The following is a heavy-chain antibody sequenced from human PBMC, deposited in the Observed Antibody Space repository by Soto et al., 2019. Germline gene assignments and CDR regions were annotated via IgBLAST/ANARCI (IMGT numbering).Heavy chain of an antibody. Sequence: PSVTLPRTWTAAGGSISSYYRSWNRQPGGRGLRWIGCIYASRSTNYNPSLKSRVTMAVDTSKNQFSLKLSSVTAADTAGYYCARTAGPWFDPWGQGTLVTVSS. CDR3: ARTAGPWFDP. CDR1: GGSISSYY. V-gene: IGHV4-4*07. J-gene: IGHJ5*02. CDR2: IYASRST.